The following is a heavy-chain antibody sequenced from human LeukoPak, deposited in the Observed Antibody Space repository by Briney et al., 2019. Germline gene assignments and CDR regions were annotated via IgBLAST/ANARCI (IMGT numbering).Heavy chain of an antibody. J-gene: IGHJ4*02. CDR3: ARLGYGYYFDY. CDR2: IYYSGST. D-gene: IGHD5-18*01. Sequence: PSETLSLTCTVSGGSISSSSYYWGWIRQPPGKGLEWIGSIYYSGSTYYNPSLKSRVTISVDTSKNQFSLKLSSVTAADTAVYYCARLGYGYYFDYWGQGTLVTVSS. V-gene: IGHV4-39*01. CDR1: GGSISSSSYY.